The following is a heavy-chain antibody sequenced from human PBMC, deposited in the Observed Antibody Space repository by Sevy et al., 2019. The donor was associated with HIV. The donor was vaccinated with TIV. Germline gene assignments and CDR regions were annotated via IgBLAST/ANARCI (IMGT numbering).Heavy chain of an antibody. CDR2: ISYDGNNK. CDR3: ASHYYDGTGYYYPLEY. Sequence: GGSLRLSCTASGFTFSSYAMYWVRQAPGKGLEWVAVISYDGNNKDYAYSVKGRFTISRDNSKNTLFLQMNSLRAEDTAVYYCASHYYDGTGYYYPLEYWGQGTLVTVSS. V-gene: IGHV3-30*04. CDR1: GFTFSSYA. J-gene: IGHJ4*02. D-gene: IGHD3-22*01.